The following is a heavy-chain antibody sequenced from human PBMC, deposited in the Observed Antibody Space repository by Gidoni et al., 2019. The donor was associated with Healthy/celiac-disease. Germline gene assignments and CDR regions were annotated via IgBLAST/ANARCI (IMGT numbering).Heavy chain of an antibody. V-gene: IGHV1-2*02. CDR2: INPNSGGT. CDR3: AKDLSAAGI. D-gene: IGHD6-13*01. CDR1: GYTFTGYY. J-gene: IGHJ4*02. Sequence: QVQLVQSGAAVKKPGASVRVSCTASGYTFTGYYLHWVRRAPGQGREWMGWINPNSGGTNYAQKFQGRVTMTRDTSISTAYMQLSRLRSDDTAVYYCAKDLSAAGIWGQGTLVTVSS.